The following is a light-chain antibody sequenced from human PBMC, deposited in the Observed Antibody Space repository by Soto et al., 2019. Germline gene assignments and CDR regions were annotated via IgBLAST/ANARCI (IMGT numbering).Light chain of an antibody. CDR2: AAS. J-gene: IGKJ1*01. CDR3: QQYYSYPPT. CDR1: QGISSY. Sequence: AIRMTQSTSSFSASTGDRVTITCRASQGISSYLAWYQQKPGKAPKLLIYAASTLQSGVPSRFSGSGSGTDFTLTISCLQSEDFATYYCQQYYSYPPTFGQGTKVDIK. V-gene: IGKV1-8*01.